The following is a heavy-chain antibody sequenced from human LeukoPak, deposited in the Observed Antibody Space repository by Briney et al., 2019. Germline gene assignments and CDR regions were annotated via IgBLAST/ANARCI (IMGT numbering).Heavy chain of an antibody. V-gene: IGHV1-46*01. Sequence: ASVKVSCKASGGTFSSYAISWVRQAPGHGLEWMGIINPSGGSTSYAQKFQGRVTMTRDMSTSTVYMELSSLRSEDTAVYYCAREQSGSSSVGAVDYWGQGTLVTVSS. CDR2: INPSGGST. CDR1: GGTFSSYA. CDR3: AREQSGSSSVGAVDY. D-gene: IGHD6-6*01. J-gene: IGHJ4*02.